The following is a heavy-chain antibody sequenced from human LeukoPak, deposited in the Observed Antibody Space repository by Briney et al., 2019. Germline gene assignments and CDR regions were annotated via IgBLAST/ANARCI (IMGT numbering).Heavy chain of an antibody. Sequence: ASVKVSCKASGYTFTGYYMHWVRHAPGQALEWVGRINPNSYDTNYAQKYQGRVTMTRDTSISTAYMELSRMRSDDTAVYYCARQRSRDGYTKWFDSWGQGTLVTVSS. CDR1: GYTFTGYY. D-gene: IGHD5-24*01. J-gene: IGHJ5*01. CDR3: ARQRSRDGYTKWFDS. V-gene: IGHV1-2*06. CDR2: INPNSYDT.